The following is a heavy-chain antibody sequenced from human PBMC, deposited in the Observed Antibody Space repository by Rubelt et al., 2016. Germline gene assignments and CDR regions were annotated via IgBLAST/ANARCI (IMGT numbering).Heavy chain of an antibody. Sequence: EVQLVESGGGLVQPGGSLRLSCAASGFTFSSYSMNWVRQAPGKGLEWVSYISSSSSTIYYAECVKGRFTISRDNAKNSLYLQMNSLRAEDTAVYYCARGGMVGDFWSGYYFAPYFDYWGQGTLVTVSS. D-gene: IGHD3-3*01. CDR3: ARGGMVGDFWSGYYFAPYFDY. CDR2: ISSSSSTI. V-gene: IGHV3-48*04. J-gene: IGHJ4*02. CDR1: GFTFSSYS.